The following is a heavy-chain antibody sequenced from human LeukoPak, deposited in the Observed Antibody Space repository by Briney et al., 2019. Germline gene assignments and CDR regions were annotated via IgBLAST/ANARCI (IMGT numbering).Heavy chain of an antibody. CDR2: INPNSGGT. Sequence: ASVKVSCKASGYTFTGYYMHWVRQAPGQGLEWMGRINPNSGGTNYAQKFQGRVTMTRDTSISTAYMELSRLRSDDTAVYYCARVPPSGYYYDSSGYSDYWGQGTLVTVSS. CDR3: ARVPPSGYYYDSSGYSDY. CDR1: GYTFTGYY. D-gene: IGHD3-22*01. J-gene: IGHJ4*02. V-gene: IGHV1-2*06.